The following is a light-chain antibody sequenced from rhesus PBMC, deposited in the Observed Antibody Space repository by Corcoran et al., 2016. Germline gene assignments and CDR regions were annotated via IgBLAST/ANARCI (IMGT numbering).Light chain of an antibody. CDR1: QSVGSS. CDR3: QKYSRSPYS. V-gene: IGKV3-53*01. CDR2: GAS. Sequence: QVILTQSPATLSLSPGERATLSCRASQSVGSSLAWYQQKPGHAPRLLIYGASSRATGIPDRVSGSGSGTEFTLTISSLEPEDFAVCYCQKYSRSPYSFGQRTKVEIK. J-gene: IGKJ2*01.